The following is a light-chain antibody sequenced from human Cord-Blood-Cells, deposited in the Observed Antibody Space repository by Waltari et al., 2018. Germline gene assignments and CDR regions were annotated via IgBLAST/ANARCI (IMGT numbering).Light chain of an antibody. J-gene: IGLJ2*01. CDR2: DVS. CDR3: SSYTSSSTVV. Sequence: QSALTQPASVSGSPGQSITISCTGTSSDVGGSNYVSWYQQHPGKAPNLMIYDVSKRPSGVSNRFSGSKSGNTASLTISGLQAEDEADYYCSSYTSSSTVVFGGGTKLTVL. V-gene: IGLV2-14*01. CDR1: SSDVGGSNY.